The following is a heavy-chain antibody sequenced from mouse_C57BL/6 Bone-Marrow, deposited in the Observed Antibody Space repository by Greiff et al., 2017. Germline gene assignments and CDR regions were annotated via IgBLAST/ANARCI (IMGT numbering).Heavy chain of an antibody. J-gene: IGHJ3*01. CDR2: ISDGGSYT. CDR1: GFTFSSYA. D-gene: IGHD1-1*01. V-gene: IGHV5-4*01. Sequence: EVKLEESGGGLVKPGGSLKLSCAASGFTFSSYAMSWVRQTPEKRLEWVATISDGGSYTYYPDNVKGRFTISRDNAKNNLYLQMSHLKSEDTAMYYCARDGPFYYGSSPFAYWGKGTLVTVSA. CDR3: ARDGPFYYGSSPFAY.